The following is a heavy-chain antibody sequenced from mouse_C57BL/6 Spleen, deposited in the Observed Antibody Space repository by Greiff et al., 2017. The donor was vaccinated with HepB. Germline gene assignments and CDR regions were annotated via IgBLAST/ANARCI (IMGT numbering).Heavy chain of an antibody. J-gene: IGHJ4*01. Sequence: QVQLKQSGAELAKPGASVKLSCKASGYTFTSYWMHWVKQRPGQGLEWIGYINPSSGYTKYNQKFKDKATLTADKSSSTDYMQLSSLTYEDSAVYYCASQYYGSRDAMDYWGQGTSVTVSS. CDR3: ASQYYGSRDAMDY. CDR2: INPSSGYT. V-gene: IGHV1-7*01. D-gene: IGHD1-1*01. CDR1: GYTFTSYW.